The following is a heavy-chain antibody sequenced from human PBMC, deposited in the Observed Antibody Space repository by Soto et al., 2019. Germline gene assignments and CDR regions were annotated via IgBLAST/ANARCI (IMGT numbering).Heavy chain of an antibody. V-gene: IGHV2-5*02. Sequence: SGPTLVNPTQTLTLTCTFSGFSLTTSGVGVGWIRQTPGEALEWLALIYWDDDKYYSPSLKSRLTITKDTSKNQVVLTMTNMDPVDTATYYCARRLRDIQLWGSYFDYWGQGTLVTVSS. J-gene: IGHJ4*02. D-gene: IGHD5-18*01. CDR2: IYWDDDK. CDR3: ARRLRDIQLWGSYFDY. CDR1: GFSLTTSGVG.